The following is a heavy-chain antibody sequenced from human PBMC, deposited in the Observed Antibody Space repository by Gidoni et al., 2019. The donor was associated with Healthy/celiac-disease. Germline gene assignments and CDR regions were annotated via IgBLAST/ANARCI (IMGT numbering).Heavy chain of an antibody. CDR2: INPNSGGT. D-gene: IGHD1-26*01. J-gene: IGHJ6*02. Sequence: QVQLVQSGAAVKKPGASVKVSCKASGYTFPGSYMHWVRQAPGQGLEWMGWINPNSGGTNYAQKFQGWVTMTRDTSISTAYMELSKLRSDDTAVYYCARDLVDSGNDLIYYYGMDVWGQGTTVTVSS. CDR3: ARDLVDSGNDLIYYYGMDV. CDR1: GYTFPGSY. V-gene: IGHV1-2*04.